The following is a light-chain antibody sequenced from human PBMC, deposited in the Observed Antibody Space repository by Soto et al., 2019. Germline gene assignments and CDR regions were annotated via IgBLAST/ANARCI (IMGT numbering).Light chain of an antibody. Sequence: QSALTQPPSVSGGPGQRVTISCTGSSSNIGAGYDVHWYQQLPGTAPKLLIYGNSNRPSGVPDRFSGSKSGTSASLAITGLQAEDEADYYCQSYDSSQEVFGTGTKVTVL. CDR3: QSYDSSQEV. V-gene: IGLV1-40*01. J-gene: IGLJ1*01. CDR2: GNS. CDR1: SSNIGAGYD.